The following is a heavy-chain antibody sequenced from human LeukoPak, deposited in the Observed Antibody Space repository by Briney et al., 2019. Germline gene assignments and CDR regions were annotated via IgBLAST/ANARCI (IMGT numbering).Heavy chain of an antibody. Sequence: KPGWSLRLSCVAATFPFSDYYMTWIRQDPGKGLEWASYISNSGSAIYYADSVKGRFTITRDNAKNSVYLQMSSLRSDDTAVYYCARTSWGVDTPMLHYYFDMDLWGKGTAVTVSS. J-gene: IGHJ6*03. V-gene: IGHV3-11*01. CDR2: ISNSGSAI. CDR1: TFPFSDYY. D-gene: IGHD5-18*01. CDR3: ARTSWGVDTPMLHYYFDMDL.